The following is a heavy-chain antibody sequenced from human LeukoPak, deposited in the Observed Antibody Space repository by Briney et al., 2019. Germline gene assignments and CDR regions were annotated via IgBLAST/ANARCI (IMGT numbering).Heavy chain of an antibody. CDR2: ISGSGGST. D-gene: IGHD3-10*01. J-gene: IGHJ4*02. CDR1: GFTFSSYA. CDR3: AKDSARGMVRGGLDY. Sequence: PGGSLRLSCAASGFTFSSYAMSWVRQAPGKGLEWVSAISGSGGSTYYADSVKGRFTISRDNSKNTLYLQMNSLRAEDTAVYYCAKDSARGMVRGGLDYWGQGTLVTVSS. V-gene: IGHV3-23*01.